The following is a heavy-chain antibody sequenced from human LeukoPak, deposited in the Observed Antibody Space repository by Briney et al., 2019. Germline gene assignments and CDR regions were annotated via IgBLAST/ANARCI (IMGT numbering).Heavy chain of an antibody. CDR3: AGLSGSPDYFDY. CDR2: INHSGST. V-gene: IGHV4-34*01. D-gene: IGHD1-26*01. J-gene: IGHJ4*02. Sequence: SETLSLTCAVYGGSFSGYYWSWIRHPPGKGLEWIGEINHSGSTNFNPSLKSRVTISVDTSKNQFSLKRSSVTAADTAVYYCAGLSGSPDYFDYWGQGTLVTVSS. CDR1: GGSFSGYY.